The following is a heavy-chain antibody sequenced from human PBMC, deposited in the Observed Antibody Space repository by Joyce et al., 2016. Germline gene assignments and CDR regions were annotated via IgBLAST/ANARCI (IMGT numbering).Heavy chain of an antibody. CDR1: GYTFTNYY. D-gene: IGHD5-18*01. CDR3: ARDTAMATGYYYYGMDV. J-gene: IGHJ6*02. CDR2: INPSGGST. V-gene: IGHV1-46*01. Sequence: QVQLVQSGAEVKKPGASVKVSCKASGYTFTNYYMHWGRQAPGQGLEWMGIINPSGGSTNSARKFQGRVTMTRDTSTSTVYMELSSLRSEDTAVYYCARDTAMATGYYYYGMDVWGQGTTVTVSS.